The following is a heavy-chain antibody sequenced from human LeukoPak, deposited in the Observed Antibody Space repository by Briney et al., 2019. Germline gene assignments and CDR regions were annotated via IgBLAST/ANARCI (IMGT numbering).Heavy chain of an antibody. Sequence: SETLSLTCAVSGYSISSGYYWGWIRQPPGKGLEWIGSIYHSGSTYYNPSLKSRVTISVDTSKNQFSLKLSSVTAADTAVYYCARNQNSGYAQSYFDYWGQGTLVTVSS. CDR1: GYSISSGYY. J-gene: IGHJ4*02. CDR2: IYHSGST. V-gene: IGHV4-38-2*01. CDR3: ARNQNSGYAQSYFDY. D-gene: IGHD5-12*01.